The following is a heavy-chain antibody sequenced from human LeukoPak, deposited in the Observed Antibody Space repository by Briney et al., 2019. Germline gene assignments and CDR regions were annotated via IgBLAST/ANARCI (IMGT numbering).Heavy chain of an antibody. D-gene: IGHD3-10*01. Sequence: PSETLSLTCTVSGGSISSGGYYWRWIRQHPGKGLEWLGYIYYSGSTYYNPSLKSRVTISVDTSKNQFSLKLSSVTAADTAVYYCARSAGGFGELANYYFDYWGQGTLVTVSS. CDR3: ARSAGGFGELANYYFDY. J-gene: IGHJ4*02. CDR1: GGSISSGGYY. CDR2: IYYSGST. V-gene: IGHV4-31*03.